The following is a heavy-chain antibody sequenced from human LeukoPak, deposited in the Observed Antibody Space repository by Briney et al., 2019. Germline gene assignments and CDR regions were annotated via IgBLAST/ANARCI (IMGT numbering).Heavy chain of an antibody. Sequence: SETLSLTCTVSGGSISSYYWSWIRQSPGKGLEWIGYIYYTGSTSYNPSLKSRVTISADTSKNEFSLKLNSVTAADTAVYYCASRKLGNDYWGQGTLVTVSS. V-gene: IGHV4-59*01. J-gene: IGHJ4*02. CDR1: GGSISSYY. D-gene: IGHD7-27*01. CDR2: IYYTGST. CDR3: ASRKLGNDY.